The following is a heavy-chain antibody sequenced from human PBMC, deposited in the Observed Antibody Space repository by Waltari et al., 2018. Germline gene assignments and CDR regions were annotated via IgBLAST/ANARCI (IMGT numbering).Heavy chain of an antibody. Sequence: EMQLVETGGGLIQPGGSLRLSCAASGFTVSSNYMSWVRQAPGKGLEWVSVIYSGGSTYYADSVKGRFTISRDNSKNTLYLQMNSLRAEDTAVYYCARGWLRLSGFDYWGQGTLVTVSS. V-gene: IGHV3-53*02. CDR3: ARGWLRLSGFDY. J-gene: IGHJ4*02. CDR1: GFTVSSNY. D-gene: IGHD5-12*01. CDR2: IYSGGST.